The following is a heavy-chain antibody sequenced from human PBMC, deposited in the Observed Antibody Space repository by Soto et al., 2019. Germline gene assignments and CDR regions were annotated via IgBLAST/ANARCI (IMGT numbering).Heavy chain of an antibody. V-gene: IGHV1-69*13. CDR3: ARGEYRXLVGGRPASYHYYDMDV. J-gene: IGHJ6*02. CDR1: GGTFSGYG. Sequence: GASVKVSCKASGGTFSGYGVSWVRKAPGQGLEWMGGIIPMLATENYAQKFQGRVTISADGSTSTAYMELRSLRSEDTAVYYCARGEYRXLVGGRPASYHYYDMDVWGQGTTVTVSS. CDR2: IIPMLATE. D-gene: IGHD3-3*01.